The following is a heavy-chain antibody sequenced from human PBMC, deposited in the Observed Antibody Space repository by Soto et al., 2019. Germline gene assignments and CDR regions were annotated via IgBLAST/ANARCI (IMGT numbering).Heavy chain of an antibody. D-gene: IGHD5-12*01. CDR2: IYARETT. V-gene: IGHV4-30-4*01. CDR1: GGSINSDDSY. Sequence: VQLQESGPGLVKPSQTLSLTCTVSGGSINSDDSYWSWLRKPPGRGLEWIGYIYARETTYYNPALKSRVTISVAPSKNQSSLKLNAVTAAVTAVYYCARDRQAEIVAMLASNGMDVCGQGTTVIVSS. CDR3: ARDRQAEIVAMLASNGMDV. J-gene: IGHJ6*02.